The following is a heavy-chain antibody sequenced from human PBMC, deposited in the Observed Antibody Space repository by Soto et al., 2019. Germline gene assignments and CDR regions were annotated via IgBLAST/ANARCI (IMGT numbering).Heavy chain of an antibody. V-gene: IGHV1-69*02. D-gene: IGHD6-6*01. CDR2: IIPILGIA. CDR1: GGTFSSYT. J-gene: IGHJ4*02. CDR3: ARGTSSSSPFDY. Sequence: SVKVSCKASGGTFSSYTISWVRQAPGQGLEWMGRIIPILGIANYAQKFQGRVTITADKSTSTAYMELSSLRSEDTAVYYCARGTSSSSPFDYWGQGALVTVSS.